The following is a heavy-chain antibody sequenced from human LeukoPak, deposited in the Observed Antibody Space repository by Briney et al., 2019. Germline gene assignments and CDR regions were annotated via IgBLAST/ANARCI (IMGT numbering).Heavy chain of an antibody. CDR3: ARVWNNWGFDY. V-gene: IGHV1-18*01. J-gene: IGHJ4*02. CDR1: GYIFTSNH. Sequence: ASVKVSCQASGYIFTSNHINWMRQAPGQGLEWMGWISAFNGNTNYAQKLQGRVTMTTDTSTSTAYMELRSLRSDDTAVYYCARVWNNWGFDYWGQGTLVTVSS. D-gene: IGHD1/OR15-1a*01. CDR2: ISAFNGNT.